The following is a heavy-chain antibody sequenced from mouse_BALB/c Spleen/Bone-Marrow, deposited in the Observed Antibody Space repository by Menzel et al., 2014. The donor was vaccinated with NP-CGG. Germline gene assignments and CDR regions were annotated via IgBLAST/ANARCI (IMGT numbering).Heavy chain of an antibody. V-gene: IGHV14-3*02. Sequence: VHVKQSGAELVKPGASVKLSCTASGFNIKDTYMHWVKQRPEQGLEWIGRIDPANGNTKYDPKFQGKATITADTSSNTAYLQLSSLPSEDTAVYYCARYYYVSSYFDYWGQGTTLTVSS. CDR3: ARYYYVSSYFDY. D-gene: IGHD1-1*01. CDR1: GFNIKDTY. J-gene: IGHJ2*01. CDR2: IDPANGNT.